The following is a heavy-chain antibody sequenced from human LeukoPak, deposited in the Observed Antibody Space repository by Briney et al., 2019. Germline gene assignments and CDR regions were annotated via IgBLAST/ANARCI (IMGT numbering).Heavy chain of an antibody. V-gene: IGHV3-30*04. J-gene: IGHJ6*04. CDR2: ISYDGSYT. Sequence: PGRSLRLSCVDSGLSFNTYAMHWVRQAPGKGLEWVAAISYDGSYTYYRDSVRGRFTISRDNSKNTMYLQMNILRAEDTAMYYCATALDVWGKGTTVTVSS. CDR3: ATALDV. CDR1: GLSFNTYA.